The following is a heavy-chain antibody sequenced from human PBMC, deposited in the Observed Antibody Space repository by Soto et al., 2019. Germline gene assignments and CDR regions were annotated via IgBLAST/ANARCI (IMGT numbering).Heavy chain of an antibody. CDR1: GGTLSDHG. J-gene: IGHJ3*02. CDR3: ARGVSGWRNHYTGPSAFYI. CDR2: TIPVFNTA. V-gene: IGHV1-69*06. D-gene: IGHD3-10*01. Sequence: QVQLEQSGAEVKKPGSSVKVSCKASGGTLSDHGVAWLRQAPGQGLEWMGGTIPVFNTAKYAQKFQGRVTVTAYKFTTIAYRELSSLSSEDTAFYSRARGVSGWRNHYTGPSAFYIWGQQTMVIVSS.